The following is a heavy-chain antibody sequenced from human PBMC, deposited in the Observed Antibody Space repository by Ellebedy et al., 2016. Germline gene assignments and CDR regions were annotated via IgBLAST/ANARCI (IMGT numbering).Heavy chain of an antibody. CDR1: GYTFTSYA. J-gene: IGHJ4*02. CDR3: ARDNELLGTFGPSFDY. Sequence: ASVKVSCKASGYTFTSYAMHWVRQAPGQRLEWMGWINAGNGNTKYSQKFQGRVTITRDTSASTAYMELSSLRSEDTAVYYCARDNELLGTFGPSFDYWGQGTLVTVSS. CDR2: INAGNGNT. V-gene: IGHV1-3*01. D-gene: IGHD7-27*01.